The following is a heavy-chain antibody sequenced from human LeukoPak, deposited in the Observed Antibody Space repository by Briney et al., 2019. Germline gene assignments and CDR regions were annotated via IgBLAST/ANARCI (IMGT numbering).Heavy chain of an antibody. CDR3: AATTRAYYYYMDV. Sequence: PGGSLRLSCAASGLNVSSKYMSWVRQAPGKGLEWVSVIYSGGTTYYADSVKGRFTISRDNAKNSLYLQMNSLRAEDTAVYYCAATTRAYYYYMDVWGKGTTVTISS. D-gene: IGHD1-26*01. CDR1: GLNVSSKY. CDR2: IYSGGTT. J-gene: IGHJ6*03. V-gene: IGHV3-53*01.